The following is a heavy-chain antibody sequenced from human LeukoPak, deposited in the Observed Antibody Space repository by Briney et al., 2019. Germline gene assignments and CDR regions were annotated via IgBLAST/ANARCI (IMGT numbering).Heavy chain of an antibody. J-gene: IGHJ5*02. Sequence: SETLSLTCTVSGGSISSGSYYWSWIRQSAGKGLEWIGRIYTSGSTNYNPSLKSRVTISVDTSKNQFSLKLSSVTAADTAVYYCARLAYCSGDTCYLSWFDPWGQGTLVTVSS. CDR2: IYTSGST. V-gene: IGHV4-61*02. D-gene: IGHD2-15*01. CDR3: ARLAYCSGDTCYLSWFDP. CDR1: GGSISSGSYY.